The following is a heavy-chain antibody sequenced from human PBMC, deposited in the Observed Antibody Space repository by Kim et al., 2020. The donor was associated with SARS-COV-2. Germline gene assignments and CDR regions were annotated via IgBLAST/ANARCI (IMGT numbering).Heavy chain of an antibody. CDR1: GYTFTGYY. V-gene: IGHV1-2*06. J-gene: IGHJ2*01. CDR2: INPNSGGT. D-gene: IGHD3-22*01. CDR3: AIASYYYDSSGYYYEPMV. Sequence: ASVKVSCKASGYTFTGYYMHWVRQAPGQGLEWMGRINPNSGGTNYAQKFQGRVTMTRDTSISTAYMELSRLRSDDTAVYYCAIASYYYDSSGYYYEPMVWGRGTLVTVSS.